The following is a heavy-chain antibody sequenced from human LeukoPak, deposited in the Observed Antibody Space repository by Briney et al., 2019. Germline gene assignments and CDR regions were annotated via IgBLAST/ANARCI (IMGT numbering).Heavy chain of an antibody. V-gene: IGHV5-51*03. Sequence: PGESLRISCKGSGYSFTIYWIGRVRQMPGKGLEWMEIIYPGDSDTRYSPSFQGQVTISADKSISTAYLQWSSLKASDTAMYYCATGSSPDHDAFDNWGQGTMVTVSS. J-gene: IGHJ3*02. CDR1: GYSFTIYW. D-gene: IGHD6-13*01. CDR3: ATGSSPDHDAFDN. CDR2: IYPGDSDT.